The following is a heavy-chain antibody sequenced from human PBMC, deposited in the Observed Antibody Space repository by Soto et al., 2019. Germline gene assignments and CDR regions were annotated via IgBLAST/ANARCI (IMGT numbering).Heavy chain of an antibody. Sequence: SETLSLTCSVSGDSISNLDYFWAWIRQPPGQALEYIGYIYKSATTYYNPSFESRVAISVDTSKRQFSLNVNSVTAADTAVYFCARGRYCLTGRCFPNWFDSWGQGALVTVSS. D-gene: IGHD7-27*01. CDR2: IYKSATT. CDR3: ARGRYCLTGRCFPNWFDS. J-gene: IGHJ5*01. CDR1: GDSISNLDYF. V-gene: IGHV4-30-4*01.